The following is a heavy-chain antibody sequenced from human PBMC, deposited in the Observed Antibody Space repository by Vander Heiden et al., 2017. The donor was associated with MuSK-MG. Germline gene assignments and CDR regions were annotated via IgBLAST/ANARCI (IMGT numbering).Heavy chain of an antibody. CDR3: ARARRDYSYYYGLEV. Sequence: QVQLVQSGAEVKKTGASVKVSCKASGYTFTSYAMYWVRQAPGQRLEWMGWINAGNGNTKYSQKFQGRVTITRDTSASTAYMELSSLRSEDTAVYYCARARRDYSYYYGLEVWGQGTAVTVSS. CDR2: INAGNGNT. CDR1: GYTFTSYA. J-gene: IGHJ6*02. V-gene: IGHV1-3*01.